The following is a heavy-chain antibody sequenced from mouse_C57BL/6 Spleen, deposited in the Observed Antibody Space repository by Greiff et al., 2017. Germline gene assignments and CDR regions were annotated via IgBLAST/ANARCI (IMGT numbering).Heavy chain of an antibody. CDR2: IHPNSGST. D-gene: IGHD1-1*01. J-gene: IGHJ2*01. Sequence: QVQLQQPGAELVKPGASVKLSCKASGYTFTSYWMHWVKQRPGQGLEWIGMIHPNSGSTNYNEKFKSKATLTVDKSSSTAYMQLSSLTSEDSAVYYCARSKAITTAFDYWGKGTTLTGAS. V-gene: IGHV1-64*01. CDR1: GYTFTSYW. CDR3: ARSKAITTAFDY.